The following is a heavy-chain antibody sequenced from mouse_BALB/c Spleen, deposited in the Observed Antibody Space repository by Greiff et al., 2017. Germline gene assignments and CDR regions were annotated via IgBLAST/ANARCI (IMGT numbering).Heavy chain of an antibody. CDR3: AGGGSSRYYYAMDY. CDR2: IDPANGNT. J-gene: IGHJ4*01. D-gene: IGHD1-1*01. CDR1: GFNIKDTY. V-gene: IGHV14-3*02. Sequence: VQLKQSGAELVKPGASVKLSCTASGFNIKDTYMHWVKQRPEQGLEWIGRIDPANGNTKYDPKFQGKATITADTSSNTAYLQLSSLTSEDTAVYYCAGGGSSRYYYAMDYWGQGTSVTVSS.